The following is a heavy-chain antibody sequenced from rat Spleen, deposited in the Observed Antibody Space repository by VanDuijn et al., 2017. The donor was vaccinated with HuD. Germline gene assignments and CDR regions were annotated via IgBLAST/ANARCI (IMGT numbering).Heavy chain of an antibody. J-gene: IGHJ4*01. D-gene: IGHD1-2*01. V-gene: IGHV3-1*01. CDR3: ARYYYSSYIYYYVMDA. CDR1: GYSITSSY. Sequence: EVQLQESGPGLVKPSQSLSLTCSVTGYSITSSYRWNWIRKFPGNKLEWMGYISYSGSTSYNPSLKSRISITRDTSKNQFFLQLNSVTTKDTATYYCARYYYSSYIYYYVMDAWGQGASVTVSS. CDR2: ISYSGST.